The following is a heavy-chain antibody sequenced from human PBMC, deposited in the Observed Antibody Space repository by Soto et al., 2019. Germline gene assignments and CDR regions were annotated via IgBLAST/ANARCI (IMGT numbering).Heavy chain of an antibody. V-gene: IGHV1-69*01. J-gene: IGHJ5*02. CDR2: IITIFGTA. Sequence: QVQLVQSGAEVKKPGSSVKVSCKASGGTFSSYAISWVRQAPGQGLEWMGGIITIFGTANYAQKFQVRVTITADEATSTAYMELSSLRSEDTAVYYCARFIRYCSSTSCYELDPWVKGTLVTVSS. D-gene: IGHD2-2*01. CDR1: GGTFSSYA. CDR3: ARFIRYCSSTSCYELDP.